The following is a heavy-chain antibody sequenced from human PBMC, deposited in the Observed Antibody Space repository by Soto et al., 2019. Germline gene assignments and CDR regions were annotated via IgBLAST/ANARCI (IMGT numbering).Heavy chain of an antibody. CDR3: AKSNHSCWYIPYYFDY. V-gene: IGHV3-23*01. J-gene: IGHJ4*02. Sequence: EVQLLESGGGLVQPGGSLRLSCAASGFTFSSYAMSWVRQAPGKGLEWVSAISGSGGSTYYADSVKGRFTISRDNSKNTLYLQMNSLRAEDTAVYYCAKSNHSCWYIPYYFDYWGQGTLVTVSS. CDR1: GFTFSSYA. CDR2: ISGSGGST. D-gene: IGHD6-19*01.